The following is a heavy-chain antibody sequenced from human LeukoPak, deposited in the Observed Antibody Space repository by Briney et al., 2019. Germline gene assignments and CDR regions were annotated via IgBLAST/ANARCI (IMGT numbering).Heavy chain of an antibody. D-gene: IGHD3-16*02. CDR3: ATGAGGVWGSYRLPRDAFDI. V-gene: IGHV1-24*01. CDR1: GYTLTELS. J-gene: IGHJ3*02. Sequence: GASVKVSCKVSGYTLTELSMHWVRQAPGKGLEWIGGFDPEDGETIYAQKFQGRVTMTEDTSTDTAYMELSSLRSEDTAVYYCATGAGGVWGSYRLPRDAFDIWGQGTMVTVSS. CDR2: FDPEDGET.